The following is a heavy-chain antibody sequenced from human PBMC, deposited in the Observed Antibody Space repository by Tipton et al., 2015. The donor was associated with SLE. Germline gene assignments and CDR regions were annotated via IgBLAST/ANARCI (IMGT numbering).Heavy chain of an antibody. Sequence: SLRLSCAASGFTFTTHWMHWVRQVPGKGLVWVSYIKGDGISTFYADSVKGRFTISRDNARNTLYLRMDSLSAEDTAVYYRATGPYHGYSYWGQGTLVTVSS. CDR3: ATGPYHGYSY. CDR2: IKGDGIST. CDR1: GFTFTTHW. V-gene: IGHV3-74*01. D-gene: IGHD5-24*01. J-gene: IGHJ4*02.